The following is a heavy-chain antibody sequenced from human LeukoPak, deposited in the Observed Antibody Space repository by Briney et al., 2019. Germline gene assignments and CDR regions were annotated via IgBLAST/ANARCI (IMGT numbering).Heavy chain of an antibody. D-gene: IGHD3-22*01. Sequence: SETLSLTCTFSGGSISSGDYYWSWIRQPPGKGLEWIGYFYYSGSTYYNPSLKSRVTISIDTSKNQFSLKLSSVTAADTAVYYCARPYYYDSRIDPWGQGTLVTVSS. V-gene: IGHV4-30-4*01. CDR3: ARPYYYDSRIDP. CDR1: GGSISSGDYY. CDR2: FYYSGST. J-gene: IGHJ5*02.